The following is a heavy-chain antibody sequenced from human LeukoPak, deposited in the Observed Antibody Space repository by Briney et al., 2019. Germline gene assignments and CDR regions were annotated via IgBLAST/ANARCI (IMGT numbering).Heavy chain of an antibody. CDR2: IIPIFGTA. CDR1: GGTFSSYA. Sequence: ASVKVSCKASGGTFSSYAISWVRQAPGQGLEWMGGIIPIFGTANYAQKFQGRVTITADESTSTAYMELSSLRSEDTAVYYCASICSGGSCYNYYFDYWGQGTLVTVSS. D-gene: IGHD2-15*01. V-gene: IGHV1-69*13. J-gene: IGHJ4*02. CDR3: ASICSGGSCYNYYFDY.